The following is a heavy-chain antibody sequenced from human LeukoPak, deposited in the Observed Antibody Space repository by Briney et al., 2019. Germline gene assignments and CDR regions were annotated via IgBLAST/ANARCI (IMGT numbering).Heavy chain of an antibody. V-gene: IGHV3-23*01. Sequence: GGSLRLSCAASGFTFISYSMNWVRQAPGKGLEWVSSFSFNGESTYYAASAKGRFTISRANSKTTLYLQVNSLRAEDTAVYYCAKGGYSTGRYSYYYMDVWGEGTTVTVSS. J-gene: IGHJ6*03. CDR1: GFTFISYS. CDR2: FSFNGEST. CDR3: AKGGYSTGRYSYYYMDV. D-gene: IGHD2-8*02.